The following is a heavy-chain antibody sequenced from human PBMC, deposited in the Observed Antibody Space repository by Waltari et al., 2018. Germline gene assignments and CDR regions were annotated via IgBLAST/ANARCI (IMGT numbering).Heavy chain of an antibody. V-gene: IGHV4-59*01. Sequence: QLQLQESGPGLVKPSETLSLTCTVSDGSFITSYLSSPQQPTGKGLEWIGYIFHSGSTNYNPSLKSRATISVDTSKKQLSLKLSSVTAADTAVYYCARDLRIYGSSGYYAFDIWGQGTMVTVSS. J-gene: IGHJ3*02. CDR1: DGSFITSY. D-gene: IGHD3-22*01. CDR2: IFHSGST. CDR3: ARDLRIYGSSGYYAFDI.